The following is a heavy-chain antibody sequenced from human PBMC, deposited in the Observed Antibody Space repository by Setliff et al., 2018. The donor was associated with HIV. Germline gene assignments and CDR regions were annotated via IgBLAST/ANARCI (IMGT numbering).Heavy chain of an antibody. J-gene: IGHJ4*02. D-gene: IGHD3-10*01. V-gene: IGHV4-61*02. CDR2: IYTSGST. Sequence: TSETLSLTCTVSGGSISSGSYYWSWIRQPAGKGLEWIGRIYTSGSTNYHPSLKSRVTMSVDTSENQFSLKLSSVTSADTAVYYCAREKTTLVRGVIIFQIFDYWGQGKLVT. CDR3: AREKTTLVRGVIIFQIFDY. CDR1: GGSISSGSYY.